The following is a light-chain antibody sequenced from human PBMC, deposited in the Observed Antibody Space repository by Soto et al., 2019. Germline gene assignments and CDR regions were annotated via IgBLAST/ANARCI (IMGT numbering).Light chain of an antibody. J-gene: IGKJ1*01. CDR2: KAS. Sequence: DIQMTRSPSTLSVSLGYICTITWRASQTISSWLAWYQQKPGKAPKLLIYKASSLESGVPSRFSGSGSGTEFTLTISSLQPDDFATYYCQQYNSYPQPFGQGTKVDIK. V-gene: IGKV1-5*03. CDR1: QTISSW. CDR3: QQYNSYPQP.